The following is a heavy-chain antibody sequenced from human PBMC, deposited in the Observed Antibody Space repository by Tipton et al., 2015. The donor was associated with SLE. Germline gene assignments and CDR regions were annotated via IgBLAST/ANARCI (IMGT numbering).Heavy chain of an antibody. Sequence: TLSLTCTVSGGSISTYYWSWIRQPPGKGLEWIGYIYYGGSDNYNPSLKSRVSISVDRSKNQFSLKLNSVTAADTAVYYCARAVHDSSGTPFDSWGQGAQVTVSS. D-gene: IGHD3-22*01. V-gene: IGHV4-59*01. CDR1: GGSISTYY. CDR3: ARAVHDSSGTPFDS. J-gene: IGHJ4*02. CDR2: IYYGGSD.